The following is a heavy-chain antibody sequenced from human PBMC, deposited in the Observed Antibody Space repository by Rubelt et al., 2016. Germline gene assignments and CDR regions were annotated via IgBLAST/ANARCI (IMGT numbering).Heavy chain of an antibody. CDR3: ASQRGYSRGRH. J-gene: IGHJ4*02. CDR2: INHSGST. V-gene: IGHV4-34*01. CDR1: GGSFSGYY. Sequence: QVQLQQWGAGLLKPSETLSLTCAVYGGSFSGYYWSWIRQPPGKGLEWIGEINHSGSTTYNPSLKSRVTMSVDTSKDQFSRTRIPVPEAYTAVYYCASQRGYSRGRHWGQGTLVTVSS. D-gene: IGHD6-19*01.